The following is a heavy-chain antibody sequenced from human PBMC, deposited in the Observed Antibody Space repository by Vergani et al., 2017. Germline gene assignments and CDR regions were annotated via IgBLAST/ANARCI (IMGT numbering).Heavy chain of an antibody. CDR3: AKYLRDSTDVLPNS. Sequence: QVQLVESAGGVVQPGGSLRLSCAASGFTFSNFGMHWIRHAPRKGLEWLAYIGKDGINTRYRDAVKGRFTVSRDNSKYILYLQMDSLRSEDTALYYGAKYLRDSTDVLPNSWGPGTLVIVSS. D-gene: IGHD2/OR15-2a*01. CDR2: IGKDGINT. J-gene: IGHJ4*02. CDR1: GFTFSNFG. V-gene: IGHV3-30*02.